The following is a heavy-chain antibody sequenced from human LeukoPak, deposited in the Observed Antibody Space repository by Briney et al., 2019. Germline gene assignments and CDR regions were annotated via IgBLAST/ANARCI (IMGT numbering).Heavy chain of an antibody. V-gene: IGHV4-61*01. CDR2: IYYSGST. CDR3: ARARWELRALDI. D-gene: IGHD1-26*01. Sequence: SETLSLTCTVSGGSVSSGSYYWSWIRQPPGKGLEWIGYIYYSGSTNYNPSLKSRVTISVDTSKNQFSLKLSSVTAADTAVYYCARARWELRALDIWGQGTMVTVSS. CDR1: GGSVSSGSYY. J-gene: IGHJ3*02.